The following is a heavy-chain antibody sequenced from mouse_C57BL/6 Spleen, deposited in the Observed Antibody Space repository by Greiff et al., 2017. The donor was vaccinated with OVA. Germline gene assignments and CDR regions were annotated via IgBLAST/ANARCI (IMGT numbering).Heavy chain of an antibody. D-gene: IGHD1-1*01. Sequence: VQLVESGAELVRPGTSVKVSCKASGYAFTNYLIEWVKQRPGQGLEWIGVINPGSGGTNYNEKFKGKATLTADKSSSTAYMQLSSLTSEDSAVYFCARSDYYGSSYGAWFAYWGQGTLVTVSA. CDR2: INPGSGGT. J-gene: IGHJ3*01. CDR1: GYAFTNYL. CDR3: ARSDYYGSSYGAWFAY. V-gene: IGHV1-54*01.